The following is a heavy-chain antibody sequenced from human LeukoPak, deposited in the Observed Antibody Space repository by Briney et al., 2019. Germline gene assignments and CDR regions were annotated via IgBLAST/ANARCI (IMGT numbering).Heavy chain of an antibody. D-gene: IGHD6-13*01. J-gene: IGHJ4*02. V-gene: IGHV4-39*07. Sequence: SETLSLTCSVSGGSISSVSSYWGWIRQPPGKGLEWIGNIYYSGSTYYNPSLKSRVTISVDTSKNQFSLKLSSVTAADTAVYYCARDSSHSSSWLFDYWGQGTLVTVSS. CDR1: GGSISSVSSY. CDR3: ARDSSHSSSWLFDY. CDR2: IYYSGST.